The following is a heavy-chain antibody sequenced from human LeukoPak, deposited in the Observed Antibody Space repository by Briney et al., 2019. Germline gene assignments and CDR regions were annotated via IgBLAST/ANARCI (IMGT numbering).Heavy chain of an antibody. Sequence: PSETLSLTCTVSGGSVSSGSYYWSWIRQPPGKGLEWIGYIYYSGSTNYNPSLKSRVTISVDTSKNQFSLKLSSVTAADTAVYYCARDPLPLDYWGQGTPVTVSS. CDR2: IYYSGST. CDR1: GGSVSSGSYY. V-gene: IGHV4-61*01. J-gene: IGHJ4*02. CDR3: ARDPLPLDY.